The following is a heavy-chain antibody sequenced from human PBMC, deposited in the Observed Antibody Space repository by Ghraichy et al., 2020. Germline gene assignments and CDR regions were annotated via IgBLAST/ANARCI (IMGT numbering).Heavy chain of an antibody. V-gene: IGHV3-13*01. CDR2: IGIAGDT. Sequence: LTCAASGFTFSSYDMHWVRQPIGKGLEWVSVIGIAGDTYYPGSVKGRFTISRENAKNSLYLQMNSLRAGDTAMYYCARGIMATHRDWYFDLWGRGTLVTVSS. D-gene: IGHD5-12*01. CDR1: GFTFSSYD. CDR3: ARGIMATHRDWYFDL. J-gene: IGHJ2*01.